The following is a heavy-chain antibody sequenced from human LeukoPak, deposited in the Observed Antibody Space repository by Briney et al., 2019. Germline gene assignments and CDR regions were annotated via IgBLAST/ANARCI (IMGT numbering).Heavy chain of an antibody. D-gene: IGHD6-19*01. CDR3: ARHKQWLVPDY. V-gene: IGHV4-39*01. J-gene: IGHJ4*02. CDR1: GGSISSSSYY. Sequence: SETLSLTCTVSGGSISSSSYYWGWIRQPPGKGREWIGSIYYSGSTYYNPSLKSRVTISVDTSKNQFSLKLSSVTAADTAVYYCARHKQWLVPDYWGQGTLVTVSS. CDR2: IYYSGST.